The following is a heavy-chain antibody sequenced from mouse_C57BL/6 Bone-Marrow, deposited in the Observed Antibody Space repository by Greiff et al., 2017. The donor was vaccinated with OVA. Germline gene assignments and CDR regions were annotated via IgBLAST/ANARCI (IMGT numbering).Heavy chain of an antibody. CDR2: ISDGGSYT. V-gene: IGHV5-4*01. CDR1: GFTFSSYA. D-gene: IGHD2-13*01. CDR3: ARDGLRYFDV. J-gene: IGHJ1*03. Sequence: EVQLVESGGGLVKPGGSLKLSCAASGFTFSSYAMSWVRQTPEKRLEWVATISDGGSYTYYPDNVKGRITISRDNAKNNLYLQMRHLKSEDTDMYYCARDGLRYFDVWGTGTTVTVSA.